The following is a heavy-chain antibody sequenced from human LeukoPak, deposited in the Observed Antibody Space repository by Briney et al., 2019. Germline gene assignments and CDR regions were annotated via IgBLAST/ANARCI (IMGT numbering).Heavy chain of an antibody. J-gene: IGHJ4*02. Sequence: GGSLRLSCAASGFTFSSYGMHWVRQAPGKGLEWVALIRYDGSNKYYADSVKGRFTISRDNSKNTLYLQMNSLRAEDTAVYYCAKLRVVPAAKGADYWGQGTLVTVSS. D-gene: IGHD2-2*01. CDR2: IRYDGSNK. CDR3: AKLRVVPAAKGADY. V-gene: IGHV3-30*02. CDR1: GFTFSSYG.